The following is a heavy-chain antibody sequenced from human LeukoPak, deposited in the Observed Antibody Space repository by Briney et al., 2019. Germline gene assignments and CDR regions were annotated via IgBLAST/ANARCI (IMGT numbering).Heavy chain of an antibody. CDR3: AAGTAADY. V-gene: IGHV3-11*03. CDR1: GIPFSDYY. D-gene: IGHD6-13*01. CDR2: ISSSSSYT. Sequence: PGGSLRLSCVVSGIPFSDYYMNWIRQAPGKGLEWISYISSSSSYTDYADSVKGRFTISRDNAKNVLCLQMNSLRVEDTAVYYCAAGTAADYWGLGTLVAVSS. J-gene: IGHJ4*02.